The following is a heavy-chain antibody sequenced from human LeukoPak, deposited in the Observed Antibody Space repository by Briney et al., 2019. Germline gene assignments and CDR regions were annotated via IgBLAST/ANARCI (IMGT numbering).Heavy chain of an antibody. V-gene: IGHV3-23*01. Sequence: GGSLRLSCAASGFTFSSYAMSWVRQAPGKGLEWVSAISGSGGSTYHADSVKGRFTISRDNSKNTLYLQMNSLRAEDTAVYYCAKDLFRGGDCSTHIDYWGQGTLVTVSS. D-gene: IGHD2-21*02. J-gene: IGHJ4*02. CDR3: AKDLFRGGDCSTHIDY. CDR1: GFTFSSYA. CDR2: ISGSGGST.